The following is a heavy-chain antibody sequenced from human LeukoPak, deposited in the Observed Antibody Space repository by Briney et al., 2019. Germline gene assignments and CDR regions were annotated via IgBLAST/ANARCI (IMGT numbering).Heavy chain of an antibody. Sequence: GGSLRLSCAASGFTFSNYSMNWVRQAPGKGLEWVSYISRSSSTIYYADSVKGRFTISRDNGKNSPYLQMNSLRVEDTAVYYCARAKRNGFDIWGQGTMVTVSS. J-gene: IGHJ3*02. CDR3: ARAKRNGFDI. CDR1: GFTFSNYS. V-gene: IGHV3-48*01. CDR2: ISRSSSTI.